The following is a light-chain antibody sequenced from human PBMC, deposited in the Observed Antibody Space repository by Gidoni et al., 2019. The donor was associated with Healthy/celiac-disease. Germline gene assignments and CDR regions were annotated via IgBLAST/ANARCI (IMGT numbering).Light chain of an antibody. CDR1: QSLLHSNGYKY. Sequence: DMVMPPSPLSLPVTPGEPASISCRSRQSLLHSNGYKYLDWYLQKPGQSPQLLIYLGFNRASGVPYRFSGSGSGTDFTLKFSRVEAEDVVVYYCMQALQTPPYTFGQGTKLEIK. CDR2: LGF. CDR3: MQALQTPPYT. J-gene: IGKJ2*01. V-gene: IGKV2-28*01.